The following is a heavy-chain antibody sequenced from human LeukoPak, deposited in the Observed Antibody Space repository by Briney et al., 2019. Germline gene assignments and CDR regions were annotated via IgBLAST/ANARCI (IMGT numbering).Heavy chain of an antibody. Sequence: SETLSLTFTVSSGSIRSSSYYWGWSRQPPGKGLEWIRSINYSGSTYYNPSLKSRVAIAVDTSKNQFSLNLSSVTATDTAVYYCARHWAAGDIDYWGHGTLVTVSS. V-gene: IGHV4-39*01. CDR1: SGSIRSSSYY. CDR3: ARHWAAGDIDY. D-gene: IGHD6-13*01. J-gene: IGHJ4*01. CDR2: INYSGST.